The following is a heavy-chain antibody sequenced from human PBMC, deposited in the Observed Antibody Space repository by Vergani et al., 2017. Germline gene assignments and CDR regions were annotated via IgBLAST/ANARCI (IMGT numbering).Heavy chain of an antibody. CDR1: GYTFTNYY. J-gene: IGHJ5*02. CDR2: SKPRGGST. D-gene: IGHD6-19*01. Sequence: QVLLVQSGAEVKKPGASVRVSCKTSGYTFTNYYIHWVRQAPGQGLEWMGISKPRGGSTTYAQQFQGRLTMTRDTSKRTAYMARSNLRSEDSPVYYCARETPLVIAVADINWFYPWSQGTLVTVSS. V-gene: IGHV1-46*01. CDR3: ARETPLVIAVADINWFYP.